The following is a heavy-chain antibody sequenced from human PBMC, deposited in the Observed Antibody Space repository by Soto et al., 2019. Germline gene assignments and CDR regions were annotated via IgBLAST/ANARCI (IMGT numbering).Heavy chain of an antibody. V-gene: IGHV1-2*04. J-gene: IGHJ4*02. CDR3: ARGYCSRPSCYGLFAY. CDR1: GYTFTGYY. D-gene: IGHD2-2*01. Sequence: ASVKVSCKASGYTFTGYYMHWVRQAPGQGLEWMGWINPNSGGTNYAQKFQGWVTMTRDTSISTAYMELSRLRSDDTAVYYSARGYCSRPSCYGLFAYWGQGTLVPVSS. CDR2: INPNSGGT.